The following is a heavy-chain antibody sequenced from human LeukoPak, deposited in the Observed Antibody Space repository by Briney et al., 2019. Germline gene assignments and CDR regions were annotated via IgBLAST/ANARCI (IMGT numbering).Heavy chain of an antibody. Sequence: GGSLRLSCAASGFTFSSYWMSWVRQAPGKGLEWVANIKQDGSEKYYVDSVKGRFTISRDNAKNSLYLQMNSLRAEDTGVYYCSRDRAVIFGVVTTESNWFHPWGQGTLVTVSS. CDR1: GFTFSSYW. J-gene: IGHJ5*02. CDR2: IKQDGSEK. D-gene: IGHD3-3*01. CDR3: SRDRAVIFGVVTTESNWFHP. V-gene: IGHV3-7*03.